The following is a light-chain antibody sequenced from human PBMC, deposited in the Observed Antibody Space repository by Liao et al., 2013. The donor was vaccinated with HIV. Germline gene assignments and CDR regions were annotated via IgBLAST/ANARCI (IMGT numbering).Light chain of an antibody. CDR3: QSADSSGTHGV. V-gene: IGLV3-21*01. Sequence: SYELTQPPSVSVAPGKTARITCGGNNIGSKSVHWYQQKPGQAPVLVIYYDSDRPSGIPERFSGSSSGTTVTLTISGVQAEDEADYYCQSADSSGTHGVFGGGTKLTVL. CDR2: YDS. CDR1: NIGSKS. J-gene: IGLJ3*02.